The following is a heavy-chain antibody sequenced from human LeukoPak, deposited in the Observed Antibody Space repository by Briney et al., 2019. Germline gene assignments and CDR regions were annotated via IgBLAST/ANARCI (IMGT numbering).Heavy chain of an antibody. D-gene: IGHD6-19*01. J-gene: IGHJ6*03. CDR1: GGSFSGYY. V-gene: IGHV4-34*01. CDR2: INHSGST. CDR3: ARGHRGSSGWDYYYYYYYMDV. Sequence: PSETLSLTCAVYGGSFSGYYWSWIRQPPGKGLEWIGEINHSGSTNYNPSLKSRVTISVDTSKNQFSLKLSSVTAADTAVYYCARGHRGSSGWDYYYYYYYMDVWGKGTTVTVSS.